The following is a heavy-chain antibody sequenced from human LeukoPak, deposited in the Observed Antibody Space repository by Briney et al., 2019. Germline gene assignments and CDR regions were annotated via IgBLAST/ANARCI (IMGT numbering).Heavy chain of an antibody. V-gene: IGHV3-66*01. CDR3: ARDVLYYYDSSGYSQ. J-gene: IGHJ4*02. Sequence: GGSLRLSCAASGFTVSSNYMSWVRQAPGKGLEWVSVTYSGGSTYYADSVKGRFTISRDNSKNTLYLQMNSLRAEDTAVYYCARDVLYYYDSSGYSQWGQGTLVTVSS. D-gene: IGHD3-22*01. CDR1: GFTVSSNY. CDR2: TYSGGST.